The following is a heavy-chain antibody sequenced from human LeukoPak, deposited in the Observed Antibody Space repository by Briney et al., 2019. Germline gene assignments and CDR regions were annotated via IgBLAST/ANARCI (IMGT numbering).Heavy chain of an antibody. V-gene: IGHV5-51*01. D-gene: IGHD5-24*01. CDR3: ARQRRDGSNFDAFDI. CDR1: GYSFTNYW. Sequence: GQSLKISCQGSGYSFTNYWIGWVRQMPGKGLEWMGIIYPGDSATRYSPSFQGQVTISADKSISTAYLQWRSLKASDTAMYYCARQRRDGSNFDAFDIWGQGTMVTVSS. J-gene: IGHJ3*02. CDR2: IYPGDSAT.